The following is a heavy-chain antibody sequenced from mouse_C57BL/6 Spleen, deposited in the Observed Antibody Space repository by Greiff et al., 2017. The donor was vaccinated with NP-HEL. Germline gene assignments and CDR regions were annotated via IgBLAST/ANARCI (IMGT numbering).Heavy chain of an antibody. CDR2: IYPGSGST. J-gene: IGHJ1*03. CDR1: GYTFTSYW. CDR3: ARGGDYDDGGYWYFDV. Sequence: QVQLQQPGAELVKPGASVKMSCKASGYTFTSYWITWVKQRPGQGLEWIGDIYPGSGSTNYNEKFKSKATLTVDTSSSTAYMQHSSLTSEDSAVYYCARGGDYDDGGYWYFDVWGTGTTVTVSS. V-gene: IGHV1-55*01. D-gene: IGHD2-4*01.